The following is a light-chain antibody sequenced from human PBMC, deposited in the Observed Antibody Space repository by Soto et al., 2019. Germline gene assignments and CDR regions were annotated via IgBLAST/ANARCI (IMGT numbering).Light chain of an antibody. Sequence: DIQMTQSPSSLSASVGDRVTITCRASESIARHLNWYQQKPGKAPNLLIYAASSLQNRVPSRFRGGGSGTDFTLNINNQQPEDFATYYCQQTYSTLSITFGQGTRLEIK. CDR2: AAS. V-gene: IGKV1-39*01. CDR1: ESIARH. J-gene: IGKJ5*01. CDR3: QQTYSTLSIT.